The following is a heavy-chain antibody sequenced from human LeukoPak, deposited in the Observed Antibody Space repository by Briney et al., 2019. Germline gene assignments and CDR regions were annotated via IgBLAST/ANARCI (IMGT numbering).Heavy chain of an antibody. CDR2: IIPTLGIA. J-gene: IGHJ5*02. CDR3: ARDLGYCSSTSCYS. V-gene: IGHV1-69*04. CDR1: GGTFSRYA. D-gene: IGHD2-2*01. Sequence: ASVKVSCKASGGTFSRYAISWVRQAPGQGLEWMGRIIPTLGIANYAQKFQGRVTITADKSTSTAYMELSSLRSEDTAVYYCARDLGYCSSTSCYSWGQGTLVTVSS.